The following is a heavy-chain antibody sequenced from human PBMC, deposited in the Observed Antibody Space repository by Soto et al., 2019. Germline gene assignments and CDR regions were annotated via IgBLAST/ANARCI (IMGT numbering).Heavy chain of an antibody. CDR3: AREKAAAYLYY. Sequence: GGSLRLSCAASGLTFGTDWMDWVRQAPGKGLEWVANIKHDGSEKYYVDSVKGRFTISRDNAKNSVYLQMNSLRADGTAVYYCAREKAAAYLYYWGRGT. D-gene: IGHD2-2*01. CDR1: GLTFGTDW. CDR2: IKHDGSEK. J-gene: IGHJ4*02. V-gene: IGHV3-7*03.